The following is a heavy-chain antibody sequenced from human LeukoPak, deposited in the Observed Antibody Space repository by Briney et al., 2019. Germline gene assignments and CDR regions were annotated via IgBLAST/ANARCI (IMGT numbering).Heavy chain of an antibody. Sequence: ASVTVSFKASGYTFTIYYMHWVRQAPGQGLEWMGIINPSGGSTSYSQKFQGRGTITRDRATSTVYMELSSLRSGDTAVYYCARAQPWLVYNWFDPWGQGTLVTVSS. CDR3: ARAQPWLVYNWFDP. CDR2: INPSGGST. D-gene: IGHD6-19*01. V-gene: IGHV1-46*01. J-gene: IGHJ5*02. CDR1: GYTFTIYY.